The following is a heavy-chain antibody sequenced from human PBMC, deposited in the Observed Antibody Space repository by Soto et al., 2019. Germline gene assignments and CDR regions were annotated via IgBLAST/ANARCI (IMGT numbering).Heavy chain of an antibody. CDR3: ARDTLPYDFWSGYSGETYNRFDP. CDR2: IYTSGST. J-gene: IGHJ5*02. D-gene: IGHD3-3*01. CDR1: GGSISSYY. Sequence: QVQLQESGPGLVKPSETLSLTCTVSGGSISSYYWSWIRQPAGKGLEWIGRIYTSGSTNYNPSLKSRVTMSVDTSKNQFSLKLSSVTAADTAVYYCARDTLPYDFWSGYSGETYNRFDPWGQGTLVTVSS. V-gene: IGHV4-4*07.